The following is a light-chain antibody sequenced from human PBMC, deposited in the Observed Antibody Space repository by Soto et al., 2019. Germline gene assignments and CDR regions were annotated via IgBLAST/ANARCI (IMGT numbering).Light chain of an antibody. CDR2: GAS. J-gene: IGKJ4*01. Sequence: EIEMTQSPATLSVSPGGRATLSCRTSHSVDSNLAWYQQKPGQAPRLLIFGASTRATGIPARFSGSGSGTDFTLTIGSLQSEDFAVYYCQQYNNWPLTFGGGTKVEIK. V-gene: IGKV3D-15*01. CDR3: QQYNNWPLT. CDR1: HSVDSN.